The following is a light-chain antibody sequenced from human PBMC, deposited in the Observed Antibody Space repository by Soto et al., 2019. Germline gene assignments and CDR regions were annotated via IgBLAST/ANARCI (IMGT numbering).Light chain of an antibody. CDR3: SSYTSSRSGV. CDR2: DVS. Sequence: QSALTQPASVSGSPGQSITISCTGTSSDVGGYNYVSWYQQHPGKAPKLMIYDVSNRPSGVSNLFSGSKSGNTASLTISGLQAEDEADYYCSSYTSSRSGVFGTGNKLTV. J-gene: IGLJ1*01. CDR1: SSDVGGYNY. V-gene: IGLV2-14*01.